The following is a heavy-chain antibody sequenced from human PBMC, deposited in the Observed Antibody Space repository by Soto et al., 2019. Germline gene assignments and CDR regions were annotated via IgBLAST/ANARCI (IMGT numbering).Heavy chain of an antibody. CDR2: IKSKTDGGTT. Sequence: GGSLRLSCAASGFTFSNAWMNWVRQAPGKGLEWVGRIKSKTDGGTTDYAAPVKGRFTISRDDSKNTLYLQMNSLKTEDTAVYYCTTDYGFRVNCSGGSCYSVLYYGMDVWGQGTTVTVSS. CDR1: GFTFSNAW. D-gene: IGHD2-15*01. J-gene: IGHJ6*02. V-gene: IGHV3-15*07. CDR3: TTDYGFRVNCSGGSCYSVLYYGMDV.